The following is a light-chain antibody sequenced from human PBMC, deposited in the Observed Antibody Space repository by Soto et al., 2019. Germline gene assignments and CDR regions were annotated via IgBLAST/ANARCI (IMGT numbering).Light chain of an antibody. CDR1: SSDVGAYKF. CDR3: SSYTITSTPWV. Sequence: QSVLTQPASVSGSPGQSFTIFCSGTSSDVGAYKFVSWYRHHPGKAPQVMIYEVSNRPSGVSNRFSGSKSGNTASLTISGLQPEDEGDYYCSSYTITSTPWVFGGGTKLTVL. CDR2: EVS. J-gene: IGLJ3*02. V-gene: IGLV2-14*01.